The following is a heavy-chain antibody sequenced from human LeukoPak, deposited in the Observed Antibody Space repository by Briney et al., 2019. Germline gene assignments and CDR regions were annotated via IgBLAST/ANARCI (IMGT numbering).Heavy chain of an antibody. V-gene: IGHV4-34*01. CDR2: INHSGST. CDR1: GGSFSGYY. Sequence: SETLSLNCAVYGGSFSGYYWSWIRQPPGKGLEWIGEINHSGSTNYNPSLKSRVTISVDTSKNQFSLKLSSVTAADTAVYYCARGFGIYYWGQGTLVTVSS. CDR3: ARGFGIYY. D-gene: IGHD1-14*01. J-gene: IGHJ4*02.